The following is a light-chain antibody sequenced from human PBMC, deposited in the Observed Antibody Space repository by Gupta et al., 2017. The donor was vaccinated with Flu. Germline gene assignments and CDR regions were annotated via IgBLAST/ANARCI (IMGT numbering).Light chain of an antibody. Sequence: DIQMTQSPSVVSASVGDRVTITCRASEGISTWLAWYQQMPGKAPKLLIYDASTLETGVPSRFSGSGAGTDFTLTINSLQPEDFATYYCQQSNKFPFTFGPGTKVDIK. J-gene: IGKJ3*01. V-gene: IGKV1-12*02. CDR2: DAS. CDR3: QQSNKFPFT. CDR1: EGISTW.